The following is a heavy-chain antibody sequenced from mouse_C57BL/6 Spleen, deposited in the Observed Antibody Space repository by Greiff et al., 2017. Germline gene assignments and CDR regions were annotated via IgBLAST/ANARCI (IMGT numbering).Heavy chain of an antibody. Sequence: QVQLQQSGPELVKPGASVKISCKASGYTFTDYYINWVKQRPGQGLEWIGWIFPGSGSTYYNEKFKGKATLTVDKSSRTAYMLLSSLTSEDSAVYFCARYYDNYEDYAMDYWGQGTSVTGSS. CDR1: GYTFTDYY. V-gene: IGHV1-75*01. CDR2: IFPGSGST. D-gene: IGHD2-1*01. J-gene: IGHJ4*01. CDR3: ARYYDNYEDYAMDY.